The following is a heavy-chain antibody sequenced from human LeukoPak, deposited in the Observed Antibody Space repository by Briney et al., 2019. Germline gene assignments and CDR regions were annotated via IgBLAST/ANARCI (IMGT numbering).Heavy chain of an antibody. CDR1: GGSISSGGYS. CDR2: IYHSGST. D-gene: IGHD6-6*01. V-gene: IGHV4-30-2*01. CDR3: ARAVGSSSRDYYYYYGMDV. J-gene: IGHJ6*02. Sequence: PSETLSLTCAVSGGSISSGGYSWSWIRQPPGKGLEWIGYIYHSGSTYYNPSLKSRVTISVDTSKNQFSLKLSSVTAADTAVYYCARAVGSSSRDYYYYYGMDVWGQGTTVTVSS.